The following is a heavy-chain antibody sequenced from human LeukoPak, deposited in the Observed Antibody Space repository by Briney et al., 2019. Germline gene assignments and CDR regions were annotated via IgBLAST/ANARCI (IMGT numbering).Heavy chain of an antibody. CDR2: ISYDGSNK. CDR1: GFTFSSYG. D-gene: IGHD3-22*01. V-gene: IGHV3-30*18. Sequence: GRSLRLSCAASGFTFSSYGMHWVRQAPGKGLERVAVISYDGSNKYYADSVKGRFNISRDNSKNTLYLQMNSLRAEDTAVYYCAKNYDSSGYFLGWFDPWGEGTLVTVSS. CDR3: AKNYDSSGYFLGWFDP. J-gene: IGHJ5*02.